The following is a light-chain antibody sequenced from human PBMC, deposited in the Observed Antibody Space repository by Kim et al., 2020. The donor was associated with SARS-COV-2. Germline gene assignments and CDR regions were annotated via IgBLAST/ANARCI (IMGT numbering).Light chain of an antibody. CDR1: TGAVTTDYY. J-gene: IGLJ1*01. Sequence: PGGTVTLTCASSTGAVTTDYYPNWFQQKPGQTPRPLIYKTTNKQSWTPARFSASLLGGKAALTLSGVQPEDEADYYCLLFHGGVHVFGAGTKVTVL. CDR2: KTT. CDR3: LLFHGGVHV. V-gene: IGLV7-43*01.